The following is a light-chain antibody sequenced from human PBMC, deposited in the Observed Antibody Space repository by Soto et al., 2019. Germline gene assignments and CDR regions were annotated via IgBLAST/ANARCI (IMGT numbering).Light chain of an antibody. CDR3: LQHNTYPWT. Sequence: DIPMTQSPSSLSASVGDRVTITCRASQGIRNDLAWYQQKPGKAPKRLIYAASTFDSGVPSRFSGSGSETEFALKITSMQPEDFATYHCLQHNTYPWTLGQCTKVEIK. V-gene: IGKV1-17*01. J-gene: IGKJ1*01. CDR2: AAS. CDR1: QGIRND.